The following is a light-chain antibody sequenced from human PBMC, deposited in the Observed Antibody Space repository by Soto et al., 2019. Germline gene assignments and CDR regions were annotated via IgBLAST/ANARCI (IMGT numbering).Light chain of an antibody. CDR1: NSDVGTYNY. CDR3: CSYTTSTSDV. Sequence: QSALTQPASVSGSPGQSITISCTGNNSDVGTYNYVSWYQHHPGKAPRLMIFAVSNRPSGVSYRFSGSKSGNTASLTISGLQAEDEADYYCCSYTTSTSDVFGSGTKLTVL. J-gene: IGLJ1*01. V-gene: IGLV2-14*03. CDR2: AVS.